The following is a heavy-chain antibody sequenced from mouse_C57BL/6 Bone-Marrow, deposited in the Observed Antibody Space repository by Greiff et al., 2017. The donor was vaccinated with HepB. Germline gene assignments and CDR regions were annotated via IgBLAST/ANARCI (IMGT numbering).Heavy chain of an antibody. V-gene: IGHV10-3*01. D-gene: IGHD1-1*01. CDR2: IRSKSSNYAT. CDR1: GFTFNTYA. CDR3: VREGVLPFYYAMDY. Sequence: EVQGVESGGGLVQPKGSLKLSCAASGFTFNTYAMHWVRQAPGKGLEWVARIRSKSSNYATYYADSVKDRFTISRDDSQSMLYLQMYNLKTEDTAMYYCVREGVLPFYYAMDYWGQGTSVTVSS. J-gene: IGHJ4*01.